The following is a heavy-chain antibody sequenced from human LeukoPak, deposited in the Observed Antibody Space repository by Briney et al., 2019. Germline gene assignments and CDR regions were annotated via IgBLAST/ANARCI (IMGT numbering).Heavy chain of an antibody. CDR1: GGSISPYY. D-gene: IGHD4-23*01. CDR3: ARPSLDYGGIDAFDF. J-gene: IGHJ3*01. Sequence: KPSETLSLTCTVSGGSISPYYWSWIRQPPGKGLEWIGYIYYSGSTSYNPSLKSRVTISVDTSKNQFSLKLSSVTAADTAVYYCARPSLDYGGIDAFDFWGQGTLVTVSS. CDR2: IYYSGST. V-gene: IGHV4-59*08.